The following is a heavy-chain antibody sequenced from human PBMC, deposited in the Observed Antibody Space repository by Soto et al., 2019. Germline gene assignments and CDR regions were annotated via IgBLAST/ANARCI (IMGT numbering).Heavy chain of an antibody. J-gene: IGHJ4*02. V-gene: IGHV4-59*08. CDR2: IYYGGSA. CDR3: ARGGHCTNGVCSALDY. D-gene: IGHD2-8*01. CDR1: GGSISTYY. Sequence: SETLSLTSTASGGSISTYYWNWIRQPPGKGLEWIGYIYYGGSANYNPSLKSRVTISVDTSKKQFSLKLSSVTAADTAVYYCARGGHCTNGVCSALDYWGQGTLVTVS.